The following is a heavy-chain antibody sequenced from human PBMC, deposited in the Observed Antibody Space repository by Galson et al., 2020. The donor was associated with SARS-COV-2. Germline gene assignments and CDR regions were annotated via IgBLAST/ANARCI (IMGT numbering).Heavy chain of an antibody. CDR3: ASGLGVDY. CDR1: GGSITSDGSY. CDR2: IFYSGFT. D-gene: IGHD1-26*01. J-gene: IGHJ4*02. Sequence: SETLSLTCTVSGGSITSDGSYWSWIRQHPEKGLEWIGYIFYSGFTYYNPSLKSRVTMSLDTSKNQFSLKLNSVTAADTAVYYCASGLGVDYWGQGTLVTVSS. V-gene: IGHV4-31*03.